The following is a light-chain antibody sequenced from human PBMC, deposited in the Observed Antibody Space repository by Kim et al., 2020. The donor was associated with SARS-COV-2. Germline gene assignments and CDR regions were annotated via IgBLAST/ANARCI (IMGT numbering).Light chain of an antibody. CDR2: ANS. CDR3: QSYDSSLSGYV. J-gene: IGLJ1*01. Sequence: QSVLTQPPSVSGAPGQRVTISCTGSSSNLGAGYDVNWYQQLPGTVSKLLIYANSNRPSVVPGRFSGSKSGSSASLAITGLQAEDETDYYCQSYDSSLSGYVFGTGTKVTVL. CDR1: SSNLGAGYD. V-gene: IGLV1-40*01.